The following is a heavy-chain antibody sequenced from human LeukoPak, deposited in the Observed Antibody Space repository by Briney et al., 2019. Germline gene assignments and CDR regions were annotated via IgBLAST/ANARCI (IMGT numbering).Heavy chain of an antibody. CDR3: ARGDPALDY. J-gene: IGHJ4*02. V-gene: IGHV4-34*01. CDR2: INHSGST. Sequence: SETLSLTCAVYGGSFSGYYWSWIRQPPGKGLEWIGEINHSGSTNYNPSLKSRVTISVDTSKNQFSLKLSSVTAADTAVYYCARGDPALDYWGQGTLVTVSS. CDR1: GGSFSGYY.